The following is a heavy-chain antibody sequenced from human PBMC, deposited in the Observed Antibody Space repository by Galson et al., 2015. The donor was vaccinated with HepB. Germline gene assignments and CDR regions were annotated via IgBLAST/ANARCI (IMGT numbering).Heavy chain of an antibody. D-gene: IGHD3-3*01. J-gene: IGHJ3*02. Sequence: SLRLSCAASGFTFSDYYMSWIRQAPGKGLEWVSYISSSSSYTNYADSVKGRFTISRDNAKNSLYLQMNSLRAEDTAVYYCARVKEWPHDAFDIWGQGTMVTVSS. V-gene: IGHV3-11*06. CDR2: ISSSSSYT. CDR1: GFTFSDYY. CDR3: ARVKEWPHDAFDI.